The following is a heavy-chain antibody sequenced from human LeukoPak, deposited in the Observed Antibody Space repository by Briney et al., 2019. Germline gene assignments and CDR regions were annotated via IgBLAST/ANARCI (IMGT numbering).Heavy chain of an antibody. D-gene: IGHD6-13*01. CDR3: AKAQAAAGPEGFDY. J-gene: IGHJ4*02. V-gene: IGHV3-9*01. Sequence: PGGSLRLSCAASGFTVSSNYMSWVRQAPGKGLEWVSGISWNSGSIGYADSVKGRFTIPRDNAKNSLYLQMNSLRAEDTALYYCAKAQAAAGPEGFDYWGQGTLVTVSS. CDR2: ISWNSGSI. CDR1: GFTVSSNY.